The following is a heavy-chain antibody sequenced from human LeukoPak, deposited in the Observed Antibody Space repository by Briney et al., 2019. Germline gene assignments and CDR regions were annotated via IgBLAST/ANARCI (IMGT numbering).Heavy chain of an antibody. Sequence: ASVKVSCKASGYILDIYAMSWVRQAPGQGLELMGWINTNTGNPTYAQGFTGRFVFSLDTSVSTAYLQISSLKAEDTAVYYCARDYTLALGTTTYFQHWGQGTLVTVSS. D-gene: IGHD1-7*01. CDR2: INTNTGNP. CDR3: ARDYTLALGTTTYFQH. CDR1: GYILDIYA. V-gene: IGHV7-4-1*02. J-gene: IGHJ1*01.